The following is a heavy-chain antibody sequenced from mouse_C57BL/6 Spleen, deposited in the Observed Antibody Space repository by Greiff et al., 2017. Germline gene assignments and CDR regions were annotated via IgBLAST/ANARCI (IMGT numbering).Heavy chain of an antibody. J-gene: IGHJ1*03. CDR3: ARIVYYGSSYWYFDV. CDR1: GYAFSSSW. Sequence: VQLQQSGPELVKPGASVKISCKASGYAFSSSWMNWVKQRPGKGLEWIGRIYPGDGDTNYNGKFKGKATLTADKSSSTAYMQLSSLSSEDSAVYFCARIVYYGSSYWYFDVWGTGTTVTVAS. V-gene: IGHV1-82*01. CDR2: IYPGDGDT. D-gene: IGHD1-1*01.